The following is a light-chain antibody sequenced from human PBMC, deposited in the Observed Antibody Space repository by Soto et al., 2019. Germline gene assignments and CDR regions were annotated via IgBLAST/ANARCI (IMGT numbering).Light chain of an antibody. V-gene: IGKV3-20*01. CDR1: QSVSSSY. J-gene: IGKJ3*01. Sequence: EIVLTQSPGTLSLSPGERATLSCRASQSVSSSYLAWYQQKPGQAPRLLIYGASSRATGIPDRFSGSGSGTDCTLTISRLEPEDFAVYYGQQYGSSPPITFGPGTKVDIK. CDR2: GAS. CDR3: QQYGSSPPIT.